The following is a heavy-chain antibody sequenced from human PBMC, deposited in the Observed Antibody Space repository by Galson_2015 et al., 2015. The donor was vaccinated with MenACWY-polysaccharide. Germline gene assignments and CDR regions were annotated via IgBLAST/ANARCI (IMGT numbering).Heavy chain of an antibody. CDR3: ASTYCGRTSCYGPDY. J-gene: IGHJ4*02. CDR1: GLTFSSYA. V-gene: IGHV3-30-3*01. Sequence: SLRLSCAASGLTFSSYAIHWVRQAPGKGLEWVAVISYDGSNKYYADSVKGRFTISRDNSKNTVYLQMNSLRDEDTAVCYCASTYCGRTSCYGPDYWGQGTLVTVSS. D-gene: IGHD2-2*01. CDR2: ISYDGSNK.